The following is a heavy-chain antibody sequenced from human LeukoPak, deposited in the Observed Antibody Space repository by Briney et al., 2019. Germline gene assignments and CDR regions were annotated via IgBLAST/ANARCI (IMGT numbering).Heavy chain of an antibody. J-gene: IGHJ4*02. Sequence: GRSLRLSCAASGFTFSSYAMSWVRQAPGKGLEWVSAISSSGGSTYYADSVKGRFTISRDNSNNTLYLQMNSLRAEDTAVYYCAKPLGIGDYWGQGTLVTVSS. CDR3: AKPLGIGDY. D-gene: IGHD7-27*01. CDR2: ISSSGGST. CDR1: GFTFSSYA. V-gene: IGHV3-23*01.